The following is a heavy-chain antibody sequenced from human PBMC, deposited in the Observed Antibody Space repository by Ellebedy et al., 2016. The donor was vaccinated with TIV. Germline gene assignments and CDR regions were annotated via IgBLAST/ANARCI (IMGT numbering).Heavy chain of an antibody. CDR1: GGSISSSSYY. J-gene: IGHJ4*02. V-gene: IGHV4-39*07. Sequence: SETLSLTXTVSGGSISSSSYYWGWIRQPPGKGLEWIGSIHYSGSTYYNPSLKSRVTISVDTSKNQFSLKLSSVTAADTAVYYCARGGGSYTYWGQGTLVTVSS. D-gene: IGHD1-26*01. CDR3: ARGGGSYTY. CDR2: IHYSGST.